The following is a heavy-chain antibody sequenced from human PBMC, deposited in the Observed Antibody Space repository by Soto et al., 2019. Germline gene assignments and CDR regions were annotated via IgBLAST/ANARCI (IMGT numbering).Heavy chain of an antibody. CDR2: IWYDGSNK. CDR3: ARNWNYGYYYYGMDV. Sequence: GGSLRLSCAASGFTFSSYCMHWVRQAPGKGLEWVAVIWYDGSNKYYADSVKGRFTISRDNSKNTLYLQMNSLRAEDTAVYYCARNWNYGYYYYGMDVWGQGTTVTVSS. V-gene: IGHV3-33*01. D-gene: IGHD1-7*01. J-gene: IGHJ6*02. CDR1: GFTFSSYC.